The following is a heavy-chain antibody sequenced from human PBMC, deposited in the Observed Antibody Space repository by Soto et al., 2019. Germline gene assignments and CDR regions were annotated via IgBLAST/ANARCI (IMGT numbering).Heavy chain of an antibody. CDR2: ISYDGSNK. J-gene: IGHJ6*02. Sequence: QSGGSLRLSCAASGFTFSSYGMHWVRQAPGKGLEWVAVISYDGSNKYYADSVKGRFTISRDNSKNTLYLQMNSLRAEDTAVYYCAKIEYSVLRFLEWERYYYGMHVWGQGTTVTLSS. V-gene: IGHV3-30*18. CDR1: GFTFSSYG. CDR3: AKIEYSVLRFLEWERYYYGMHV. D-gene: IGHD3-3*01.